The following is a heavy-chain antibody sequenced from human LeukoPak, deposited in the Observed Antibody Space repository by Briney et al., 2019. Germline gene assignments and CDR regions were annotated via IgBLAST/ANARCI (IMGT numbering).Heavy chain of an antibody. CDR3: ARGRGWVDH. V-gene: IGHV3-7*01. CDR2: IRDEGRVT. J-gene: IGHJ4*02. D-gene: IGHD3-16*01. Sequence: AGSVRRSCAVSRFTFTAYARAWFSQTPGKGLEWVANIRDEGRVTNYMDSVKGWFTIYTDNARNSVYLQLNSLSAEDTALYCCARGRGWVDHWDQGHLVTVSS. CDR1: RFTFTAYA.